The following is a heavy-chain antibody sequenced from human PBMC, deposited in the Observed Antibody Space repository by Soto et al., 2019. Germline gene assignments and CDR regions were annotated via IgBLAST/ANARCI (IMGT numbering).Heavy chain of an antibody. CDR2: IYHSGST. D-gene: IGHD3-16*01. V-gene: IGHV4-30-2*01. CDR3: ARGPPFH. J-gene: IGHJ4*02. CDR1: GGSISSGGYS. Sequence: PSETLSLTCAVSGGSISSGGYSWSWIRQPPGKGLEWIGYIYHSGSTYYNPSLKSRVTISVDRSKNQFSLKLSSVIAADTAVYYCARGPPFHWGQGNLVTVSS.